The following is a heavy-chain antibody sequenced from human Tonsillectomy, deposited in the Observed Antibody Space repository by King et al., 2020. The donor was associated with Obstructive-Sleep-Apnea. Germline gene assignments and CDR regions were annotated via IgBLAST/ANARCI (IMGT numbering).Heavy chain of an antibody. CDR3: AKEITMDYYGMDV. V-gene: IGHV3-30*18. CDR2: ISYDGSKK. CDR1: GFTFSSYG. J-gene: IGHJ6*02. D-gene: IGHD3-10*01. Sequence: VQLVESGGGVVQPGRSLRLSCAASGFTFSSYGMHWVRQAPGKGLEWVAVISYDGSKKYYADSVKGRVTISRDNSKNMLYLQMNSLRAEDTAVYYCAKEITMDYYGMDVWGQGTTVTVSS.